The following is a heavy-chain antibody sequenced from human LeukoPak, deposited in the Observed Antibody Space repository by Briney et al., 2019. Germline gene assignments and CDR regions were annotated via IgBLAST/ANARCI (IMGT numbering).Heavy chain of an antibody. D-gene: IGHD5-18*01. CDR1: GGTFSSYA. J-gene: IGHJ6*02. CDR2: IIPIFGTA. CDR3: ARDEIGAMAPYV. V-gene: IGHV1-69*05. Sequence: SVKVSCKASGGTFSSYAISWVRQAPGQGLEWMGGIIPIFGTANYAQKFQGRVTMTRDTSTSTVYMELSSLRSEDTAVYYCARDEIGAMAPYVWGQGTTVTVSS.